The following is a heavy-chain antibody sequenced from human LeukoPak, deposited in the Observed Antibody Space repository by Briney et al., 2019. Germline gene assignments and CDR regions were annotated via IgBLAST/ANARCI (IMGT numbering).Heavy chain of an antibody. D-gene: IGHD3-10*01. V-gene: IGHV4-59*08. Sequence: PSGTLSLTCTVSGGSIVSYYWSWIRQPPGKGLEWIGYIYYTGSTNYNPSLRSRVTISVDTSKNQFSLRLSSVTAADTAMYYCARHSGDYSGTYPLDYWGQGTLVTVSS. CDR1: GGSIVSYY. CDR3: ARHSGDYSGTYPLDY. CDR2: IYYTGST. J-gene: IGHJ4*02.